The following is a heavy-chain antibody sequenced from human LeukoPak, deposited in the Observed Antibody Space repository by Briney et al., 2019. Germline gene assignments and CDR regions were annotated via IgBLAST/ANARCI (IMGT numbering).Heavy chain of an antibody. V-gene: IGHV5-51*01. Sequence: GESLKISCKGSGYSFTTYWIAWVRQMPRKGLEWMGIIYPGDSDTRYSPSFQGQVTISVDKSISTAYLQWSSLKASDTAMYYCARRALFGGTAGYFDYWGQGTLVTVSS. D-gene: IGHD1-26*01. CDR1: GYSFTTYW. CDR3: ARRALFGGTAGYFDY. J-gene: IGHJ4*02. CDR2: IYPGDSDT.